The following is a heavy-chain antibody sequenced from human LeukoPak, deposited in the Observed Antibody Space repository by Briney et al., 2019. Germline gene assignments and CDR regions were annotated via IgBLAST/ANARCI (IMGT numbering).Heavy chain of an antibody. CDR3: ASPYSYGYNLGDYYFDY. D-gene: IGHD5-18*01. CDR2: IIPIFGTA. CDR1: GGTFISYA. J-gene: IGHJ4*02. Sequence: ASVKVSCKASGGTFISYAISWVRQAPGQGLERMGGIIPIFGTANYAQKFQGRVTITADESTSTAYMELSSLRSTDTAVYYCASPYSYGYNLGDYYFDYWGQGTLVTVSS. V-gene: IGHV1-69*01.